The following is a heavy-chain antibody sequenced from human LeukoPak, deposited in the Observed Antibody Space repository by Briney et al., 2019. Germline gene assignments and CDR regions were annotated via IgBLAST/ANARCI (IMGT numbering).Heavy chain of an antibody. CDR2: INHSGST. CDR1: GGSFSDYY. CDR3: AKEHSTSYRQIDY. J-gene: IGHJ4*02. D-gene: IGHD3-16*02. Sequence: PSETLSLTCAVYGGSFSDYYWTWIRQPPGKGLEWIGEINHSGSTNYSPSLKSRVTISVDTSESQFSLKVSSVTAADTAVYYCAKEHSTSYRQIDYWGQGMLVTVSS. V-gene: IGHV4-34*01.